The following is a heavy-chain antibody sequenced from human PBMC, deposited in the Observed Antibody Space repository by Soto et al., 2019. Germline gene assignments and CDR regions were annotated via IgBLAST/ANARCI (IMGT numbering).Heavy chain of an antibody. D-gene: IGHD1-1*01. CDR3: ARDLWVEPELYYYGMDV. CDR1: GDSISSADYY. V-gene: IGHV4-30-4*01. J-gene: IGHJ6*02. CDR2: IFYSGTT. Sequence: QVQLQESGPGLVRPSQTLSLTCTVSGDSISSADYYWSWIRQTPGKGLEWIGPIFYSGTTYYNPSLKSRLTISVDTSKHHFSLRLTSVTAADTAVYYCARDLWVEPELYYYGMDVWGQGTTVTVSS.